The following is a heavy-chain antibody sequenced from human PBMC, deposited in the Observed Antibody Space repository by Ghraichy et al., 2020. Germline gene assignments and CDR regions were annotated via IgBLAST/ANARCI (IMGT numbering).Heavy chain of an antibody. J-gene: IGHJ6*02. V-gene: IGHV3-21*01. D-gene: IGHD3-22*01. Sequence: GESLRLSCAASGFTFSSYSMNWVRQAPGKGLEWVSSISSSSSYIYYADSVKGRFTISRDNAKNSMYLQMNSLRAEDTAVYYCARGRDYYDSSGYYYYYGMDVWGQGTTVTVSS. CDR1: GFTFSSYS. CDR2: ISSSSSYI. CDR3: ARGRDYYDSSGYYYYYGMDV.